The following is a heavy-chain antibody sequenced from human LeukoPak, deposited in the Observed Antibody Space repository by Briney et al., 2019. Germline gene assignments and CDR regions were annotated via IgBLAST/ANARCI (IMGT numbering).Heavy chain of an antibody. Sequence: GSLRLSRSASGFTLKRYWVHWVHQTSGEGPVVGSRIKSDGSTNYADSVKGRFTISRDNAKNTVSLQMNSLRAEDTGVYYCARAPSEIGGYYPEYFRHWGQGTLVTVSS. J-gene: IGHJ1*01. D-gene: IGHD3-22*01. CDR3: ARAPSEIGGYYPEYFRH. CDR2: IKSDGST. CDR1: GFTLKRYW. V-gene: IGHV3-74*01.